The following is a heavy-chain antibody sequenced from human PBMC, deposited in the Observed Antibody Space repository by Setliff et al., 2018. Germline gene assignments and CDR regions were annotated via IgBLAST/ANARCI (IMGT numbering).Heavy chain of an antibody. D-gene: IGHD3-3*01. J-gene: IGHJ4*02. CDR3: ARVSLKTYYDFWSGYYDRYFDY. Sequence: SETLSLTCAVYGGSFSGYYWSWIRQPPGKGLEWIGEINHSGSTNYNPSLKSRVTIPVDTSKNQFSLKLSSVTAADTAVYYCARVSLKTYYDFWSGYYDRYFDYWGQGTLVTVST. V-gene: IGHV4-34*01. CDR2: INHSGST. CDR1: GGSFSGYY.